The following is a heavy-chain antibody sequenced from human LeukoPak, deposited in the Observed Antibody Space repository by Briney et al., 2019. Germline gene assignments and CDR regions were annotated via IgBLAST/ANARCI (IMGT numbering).Heavy chain of an antibody. Sequence: ASVKVSCKASGGTFSSYAISWVRQAPGQGLEWMGWINPNSGGTNYAQKFQGRVTMTRDTSISTAYMELSRLRSDDTAVYYCATSYYYYMDVWGKGTTVTVSS. CDR1: GGTFSSYA. J-gene: IGHJ6*03. CDR3: ATSYYYYMDV. V-gene: IGHV1-2*02. CDR2: INPNSGGT.